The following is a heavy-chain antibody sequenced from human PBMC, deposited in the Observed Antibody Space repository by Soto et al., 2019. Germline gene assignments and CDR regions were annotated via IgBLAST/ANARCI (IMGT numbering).Heavy chain of an antibody. CDR2: IYYSGST. CDR1: GGSISSSSYY. CDR3: ARGEQWLPPYNGFDP. J-gene: IGHJ5*02. Sequence: ASETLSLTCTVSGGSISSSSYYWGWIRQPPGKGLEWIGSIYYSGSTYYNPSLKSRVTISVDTSKNQFSLKLSSVTAADTAVYYCARGEQWLPPYNGFDPGGQGTLVPVSS. V-gene: IGHV4-39*01. D-gene: IGHD6-19*01.